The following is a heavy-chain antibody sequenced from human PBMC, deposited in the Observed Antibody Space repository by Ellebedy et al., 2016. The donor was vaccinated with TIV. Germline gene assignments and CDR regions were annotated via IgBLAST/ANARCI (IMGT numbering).Heavy chain of an antibody. CDR1: GFTVSDKY. CDR3: ASDLESMTATSLG. CDR2: LYSGGST. J-gene: IGHJ4*02. D-gene: IGHD2-21*02. Sequence: GESLKISCTASGFTVSDKYMSWVRQAPGKGLEWVSVLYSGGSTYYADSVKGRFTISRDNSKNTLYLQMNSLRAEDTAIYYCASDLESMTATSLGWGQGTLVTVSS. V-gene: IGHV3-53*01.